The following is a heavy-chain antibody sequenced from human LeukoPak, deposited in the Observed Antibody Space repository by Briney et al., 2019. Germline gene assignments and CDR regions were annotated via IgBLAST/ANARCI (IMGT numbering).Heavy chain of an antibody. J-gene: IGHJ4*02. V-gene: IGHV3-30*04. CDR2: ISYDGSNK. CDR3: ARFIAVTGERYFDY. CDR1: GFTFSTYA. Sequence: PGGSLRLSCAASGFTFSTYAMHWVRQAPGKGLEWVAIISYDGSNKYYADSVKSRFTISRDNSKNTLFLQMNSLRAEDTAVYYCARFIAVTGERYFDYGGQGTLVTVSS. D-gene: IGHD6-19*01.